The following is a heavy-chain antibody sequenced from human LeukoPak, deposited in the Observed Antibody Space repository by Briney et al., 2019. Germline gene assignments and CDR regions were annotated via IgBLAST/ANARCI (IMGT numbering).Heavy chain of an antibody. D-gene: IGHD1-7*01. CDR1: GFTFSNYA. CDR2: ISNSGANT. CDR3: AAGGAGTTFH. J-gene: IGHJ4*02. V-gene: IGHV3-23*01. Sequence: GGSLRLSCAASGFTFSNYAMNWVRQTPGKGLEWVSSISNSGANTYYADSVKGRFTISRDNCKNTLYLQMNSLRAEDTAVYYCAAGGAGTTFHWGQGTLVTVSS.